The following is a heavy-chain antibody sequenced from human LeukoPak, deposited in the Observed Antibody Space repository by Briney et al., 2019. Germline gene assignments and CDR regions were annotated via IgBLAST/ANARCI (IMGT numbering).Heavy chain of an antibody. CDR1: GLTVVNYA. Sequence: GGSVRLSCVTAGLTVVNYAMTWVRQAPGKGLEWVSSVSSSVVGTQYADSVKGRFTISRDNSKNTPYLQMNSLRVEDKAVYYCAESTGGYWGQGTLATVSS. CDR2: VSSSVVGT. J-gene: IGHJ4*02. CDR3: AESTGGY. V-gene: IGHV3-23*01. D-gene: IGHD3-16*01.